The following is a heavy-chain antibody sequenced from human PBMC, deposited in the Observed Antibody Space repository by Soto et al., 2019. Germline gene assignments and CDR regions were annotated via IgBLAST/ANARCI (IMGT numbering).Heavy chain of an antibody. CDR2: IYYSGST. CDR3: AREGVLLWFGEPLRGMDV. D-gene: IGHD3-10*01. CDR1: GGSVSSGSYY. Sequence: LSLTCTVSGGSVSSGSYYWSWIRQPPGKGLEWIGYIYYSGSTNYNPSLKSRVTISVDTSKNQFSLKLSSVTAADTAVYYCAREGVLLWFGEPLRGMDVWGQGTTVTVSS. V-gene: IGHV4-61*01. J-gene: IGHJ6*02.